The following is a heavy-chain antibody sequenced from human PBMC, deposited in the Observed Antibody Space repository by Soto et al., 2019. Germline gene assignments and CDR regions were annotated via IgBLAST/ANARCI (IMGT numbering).Heavy chain of an antibody. CDR2: ISYDGSSK. V-gene: IGHV3-30-3*01. CDR3: ASARGTYSHDSFDI. CDR1: GFTFSNNA. Sequence: GVSLRLSCAASGFTFSNNAMQWVRQAPGQGLEWVAAISYDGSSKFYAASVKGRFTLSRENSKNTLYLRMNSQRSKDTAVYFCASARGTYSHDSFDIRGQGTTGTVSS. J-gene: IGHJ3*02. D-gene: IGHD1-26*01.